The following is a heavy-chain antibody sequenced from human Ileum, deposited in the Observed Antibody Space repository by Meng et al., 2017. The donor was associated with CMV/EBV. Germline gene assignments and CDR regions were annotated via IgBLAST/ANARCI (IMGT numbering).Heavy chain of an antibody. CDR3: ARGRGAYLSRQLDC. CDR2: ISHSGTT. D-gene: IGHD3-16*01. Sequence: VYGGSLSYDHWTWNRQSPRKGLEWIGEISHSGTTNYSPSLKSRVTISVDTSSNQVSLNLRSVTAADTAVYYCARGRGAYLSRQLDCWGQGTLVTVSS. CDR1: GGSLSYDH. V-gene: IGHV4-34*01. J-gene: IGHJ4*02.